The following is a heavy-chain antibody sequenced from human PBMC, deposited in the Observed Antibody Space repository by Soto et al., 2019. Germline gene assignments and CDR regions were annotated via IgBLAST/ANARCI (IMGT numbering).Heavy chain of an antibody. V-gene: IGHV3-30*13. CDR2: ISHNSDKK. D-gene: IGHD3-22*01. Sequence: GGSLRLSCVTSGFEFSRYGMHWVRQAPGKGLEWVALISHNSDKKIYADSVKGRFIISRDNSKNSLYLQMNSLTTEDTAVYFCARTSIVGYDNGGFYRHFDSWGQGTLVTVSS. CDR1: GFEFSRYG. CDR3: ARTSIVGYDNGGFYRHFDS. J-gene: IGHJ4*02.